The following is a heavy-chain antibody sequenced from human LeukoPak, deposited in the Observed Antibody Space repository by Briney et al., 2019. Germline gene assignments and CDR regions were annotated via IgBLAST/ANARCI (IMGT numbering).Heavy chain of an antibody. Sequence: PGGSLRLSCAASGFTFSSYSMNWVRQAPGKGLEWVSYISSSSSTIYYADSVKGRFTISRDNAKNSLYLQMNSLRAEDTAVYYCAREDYDSSGYYYFDNWGQGTLVTVPS. CDR2: ISSSSSTI. J-gene: IGHJ4*02. D-gene: IGHD3-22*01. V-gene: IGHV3-48*01. CDR1: GFTFSSYS. CDR3: AREDYDSSGYYYFDN.